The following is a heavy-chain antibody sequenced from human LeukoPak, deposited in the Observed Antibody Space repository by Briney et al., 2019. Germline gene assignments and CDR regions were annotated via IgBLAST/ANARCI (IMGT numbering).Heavy chain of an antibody. J-gene: IGHJ5*02. CDR2: IWYDGSNK. Sequence: PGGSLRLSCAASGFTFSSYGMHWVRQAPGKGLEWVAVIWYDGSNKYYADSVKGRFTISRDNSKNTLYLQMNSLRAEDTAVYYCARDVAEYYYDSGGPNWFDPWGQGTLVTVSS. V-gene: IGHV3-33*01. CDR1: GFTFSSYG. D-gene: IGHD3-22*01. CDR3: ARDVAEYYYDSGGPNWFDP.